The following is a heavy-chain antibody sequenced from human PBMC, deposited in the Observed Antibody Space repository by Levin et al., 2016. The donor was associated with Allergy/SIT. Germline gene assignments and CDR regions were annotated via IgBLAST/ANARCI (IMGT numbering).Heavy chain of an antibody. CDR3: ARDQRGISGGIVEAPVAPEA. J-gene: IGHJ5*02. V-gene: IGHV3-30*03. Sequence: GGSLRLSCAASGFAFSSYGMHWVRQAPGKGLEWVALRSYDGSNKDYADSVKGRFTVSRDISKNTLYLQMNSLRAADTAVYYCARDQRGISGGIVEAPVAPEAWGQGTLVTVPS. CDR1: GFAFSSYG. CDR2: RSYDGSNK. D-gene: IGHD2-2*01.